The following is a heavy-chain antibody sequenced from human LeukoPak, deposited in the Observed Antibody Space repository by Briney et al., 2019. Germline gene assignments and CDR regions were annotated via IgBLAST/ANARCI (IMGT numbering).Heavy chain of an antibody. J-gene: IGHJ4*02. V-gene: IGHV1-18*01. Sequence: GASVKVSCEASGYTFTSYGISWVRQAPGQGLEWMGWISAYNGNTNYAQKLQGRVTMTTDTSTSTAYMELRSLRSDDTAVYYCARARYSSSWEGPYYFDYWGQGTLVTVSS. CDR1: GYTFTSYG. CDR2: ISAYNGNT. CDR3: ARARYSSSWEGPYYFDY. D-gene: IGHD6-13*01.